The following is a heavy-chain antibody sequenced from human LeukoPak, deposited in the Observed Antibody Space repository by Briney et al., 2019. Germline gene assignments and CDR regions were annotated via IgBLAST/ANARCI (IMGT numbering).Heavy chain of an antibody. J-gene: IGHJ4*02. CDR3: ARVPYYYDSSGYYLDY. V-gene: IGHV1-69*04. Sequence: SVKVSCKASGGTFSSYAISWVRQAPGQGLEWMGRIIPILGIANYAQKFQGRVTITADKSTSTAYMELSSLRSEDTAVYYCARVPYYYDSSGYYLDYWGQGTLVTVSS. CDR2: IIPILGIA. CDR1: GGTFSSYA. D-gene: IGHD3-22*01.